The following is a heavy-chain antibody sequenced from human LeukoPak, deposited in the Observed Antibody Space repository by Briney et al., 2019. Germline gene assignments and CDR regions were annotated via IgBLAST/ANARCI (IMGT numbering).Heavy chain of an antibody. CDR1: GGSISSYY. J-gene: IGHJ3*02. D-gene: IGHD3-10*01. V-gene: IGHV4-59*08. CDR2: IYYSGST. Sequence: SETLSLTCTVSGGSISSYYWSRIRQPPGKGLEWIGYIYYSGSTNYNPSLKSRVTISVDTSKNQFSLKLSSVTAADTAVYYCARQPPRELLWFGEPDAFDIWGQGTMVTVSS. CDR3: ARQPPRELLWFGEPDAFDI.